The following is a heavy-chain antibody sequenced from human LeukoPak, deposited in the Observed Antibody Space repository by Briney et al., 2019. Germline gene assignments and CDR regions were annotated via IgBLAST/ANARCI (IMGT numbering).Heavy chain of an antibody. CDR2: MNPNSGNT. D-gene: IGHD6-13*01. V-gene: IGHV1-8*01. Sequence: ASVKVSCKASGYTFTSYDINWVRQATGQGLEWMGWMNPNSGNTGYAQKFQGRVTMTRNTSTSTAYMELSSLRSEDTAVYYCARASKYSSSSRGDYWGQGTLVTVSS. CDR3: ARASKYSSSSRGDY. J-gene: IGHJ4*02. CDR1: GYTFTSYD.